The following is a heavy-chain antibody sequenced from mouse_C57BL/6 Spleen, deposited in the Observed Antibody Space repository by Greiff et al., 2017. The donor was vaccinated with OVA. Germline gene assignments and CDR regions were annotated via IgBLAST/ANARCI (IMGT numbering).Heavy chain of an antibody. CDR2: INPNNGGP. CDR3: AREGLYDGYPYYAMDY. D-gene: IGHD2-3*01. CDR1: GYTFTDYN. Sequence: EVQLQQSGPELVKPGASVKIPCKASGYTFTDYNMDWVKQSHGKSLEWIGDINPNNGGPIYNQKFKGKATLTVDKSSSTAYMELRSLTSEDTAVYYCAREGLYDGYPYYAMDYWGQGTSVTVSS. J-gene: IGHJ4*01. V-gene: IGHV1-18*01.